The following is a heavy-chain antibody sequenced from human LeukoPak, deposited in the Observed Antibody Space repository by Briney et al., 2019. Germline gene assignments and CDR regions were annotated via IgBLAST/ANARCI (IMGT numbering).Heavy chain of an antibody. V-gene: IGHV3-53*01. J-gene: IGHJ4*02. CDR2: IYSGGST. CDR3: AREGDWGLAAFDY. Sequence: GGSLRLSCAASGFTVSSNYMSWVRQAPGKGLEWVSVIYSGGSTYYADSVKGRFTISRDNAKNSLYLQMNSLRAEDTAVYYCAREGDWGLAAFDYWGQGTLVTVSS. CDR1: GFTVSSNY. D-gene: IGHD6-6*01.